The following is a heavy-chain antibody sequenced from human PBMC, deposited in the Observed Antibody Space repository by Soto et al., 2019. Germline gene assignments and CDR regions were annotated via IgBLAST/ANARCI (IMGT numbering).Heavy chain of an antibody. Sequence: PSETLSLTCTVSGASISTSSYYWSWIRQPPGRGLEWIGTLYYTGSTYYNPSLNSRVTISINTSKNQFSLRLSSMTAADTAVYYFARTIAAAGDDWFDPWGQGTLVTVSS. V-gene: IGHV4-39*01. J-gene: IGHJ5*02. D-gene: IGHD6-13*01. CDR3: ARTIAAAGDDWFDP. CDR2: LYYTGST. CDR1: GASISTSSYY.